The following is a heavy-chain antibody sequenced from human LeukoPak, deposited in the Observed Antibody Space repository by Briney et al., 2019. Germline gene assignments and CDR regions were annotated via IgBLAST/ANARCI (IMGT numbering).Heavy chain of an antibody. CDR1: GFSFSNAW. Sequence: GGSLRLSCAASGFSFSNAWMSWVRQAPGKGLEWVGRIKCKSDGGTTDYAAPVKGRFIISRDDSKNTLYLQMNSLKIEDTAVYYCTTDRVQLWMQTVDYWGQGTLVTVSS. J-gene: IGHJ4*02. D-gene: IGHD5-18*01. CDR2: IKCKSDGGTT. CDR3: TTDRVQLWMQTVDY. V-gene: IGHV3-15*01.